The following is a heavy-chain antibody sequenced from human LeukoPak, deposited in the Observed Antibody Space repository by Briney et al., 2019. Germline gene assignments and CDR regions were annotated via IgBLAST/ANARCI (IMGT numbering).Heavy chain of an antibody. CDR3: ASTSSSSWFDY. Sequence: PSETLSLTCTVSGGSINSSSYYWSWIRQPPGKGLEWIGYIYYSGSTYYNPSLKSRVTISVDTSKNQFSLKLSSVTAADTAVYYCASTSSSSWFDYWGQGTLVTVSS. CDR2: IYYSGST. J-gene: IGHJ5*01. V-gene: IGHV4-30-4*08. CDR1: GGSINSSSYY. D-gene: IGHD6-13*01.